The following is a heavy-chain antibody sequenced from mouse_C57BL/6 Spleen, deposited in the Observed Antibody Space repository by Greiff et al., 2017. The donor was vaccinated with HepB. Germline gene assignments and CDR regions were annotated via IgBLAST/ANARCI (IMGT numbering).Heavy chain of an antibody. J-gene: IGHJ4*01. D-gene: IGHD1-1*01. V-gene: IGHV1-82*01. Sequence: QVQLQQSGPELVKPGASVKISCKASGYAFSSSWMNWVKQRPGKGLEWIGRIYPGDGDTNYNGKFKGKATLTADNSSSTAYMQLSSLTSEDSAVYFCARLRGGRTDAMDYWGQGTSVTVSS. CDR3: ARLRGGRTDAMDY. CDR2: IYPGDGDT. CDR1: GYAFSSSW.